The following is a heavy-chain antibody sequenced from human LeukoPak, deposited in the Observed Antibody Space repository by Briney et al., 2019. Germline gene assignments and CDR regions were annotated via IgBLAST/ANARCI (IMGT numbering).Heavy chain of an antibody. CDR2: ISSSGTTI. CDR3: ARCGYSYYYLLADYDYYMDV. Sequence: GGSLRLSCAASGFTFSSYEMNWVRQAPGKGLEWVSYISSSGTTIYYADSVKGRFTISRDNAKNSLYLQMNSLRAEDTAVYYCARCGYSYYYLLADYDYYMDVWGKGTTVTVSS. D-gene: IGHD5-18*01. J-gene: IGHJ6*03. CDR1: GFTFSSYE. V-gene: IGHV3-48*03.